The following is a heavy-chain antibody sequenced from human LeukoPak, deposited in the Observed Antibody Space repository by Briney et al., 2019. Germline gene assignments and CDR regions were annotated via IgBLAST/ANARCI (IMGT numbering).Heavy chain of an antibody. J-gene: IGHJ4*02. V-gene: IGHV3-48*03. CDR2: ISDSGRTI. CDR3: ARKPLLYYDSKFFDY. D-gene: IGHD3-22*01. CDR1: GFTFSSYE. Sequence: GRSLRLSCAASGFTFSSYEMNWVRQAPGKGLEWVSYISDSGRTIYYADSVKGRFTISRDNAKNSLYLQMNSLRAEDTALYYCARKPLLYYDSKFFDYWGQGTLVTVSS.